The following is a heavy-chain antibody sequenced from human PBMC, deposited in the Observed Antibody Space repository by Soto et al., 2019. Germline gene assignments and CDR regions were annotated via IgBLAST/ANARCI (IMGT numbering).Heavy chain of an antibody. J-gene: IGHJ4*02. CDR1: GDAISNFY. V-gene: IGHV4-59*03. CDR3: ARGTRALRTSFLDY. CDR2: VHESGST. Sequence: SETLSRTCFVSGDAISNFYWSWIRHTPGRGLEWSGCVHESGSTDYNPSLKGRVTISLHTSKSQFSLSLRSATAADTATYYCARGTRALRTSFLDYWGQRIRVTVSS. D-gene: IGHD1-7*01.